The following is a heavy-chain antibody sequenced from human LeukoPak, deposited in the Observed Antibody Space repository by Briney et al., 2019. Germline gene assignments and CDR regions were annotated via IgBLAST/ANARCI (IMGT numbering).Heavy chain of an antibody. CDR2: MNPNSGNT. D-gene: IGHD4-17*01. V-gene: IGHV1-8*01. J-gene: IGHJ5*02. CDR3: ARGVRVTVTTSWFDP. CDR1: GYTFTSYD. Sequence: AAVKVSCKASGYTFTSYDINWVRQATGQGLEWMGWMNPNSGNTGYAQKFQGRVTMTRNTSISTAYMELSSLRSEDTAVYYCARGVRVTVTTSWFDPWGQGTLVTVSS.